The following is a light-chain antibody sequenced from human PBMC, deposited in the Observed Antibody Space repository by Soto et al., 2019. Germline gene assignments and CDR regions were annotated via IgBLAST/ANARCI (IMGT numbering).Light chain of an antibody. V-gene: IGKV3-11*01. J-gene: IGKJ1*01. CDR1: QYINTR. CDR3: QHYNSYSEA. Sequence: EIVLTQSPATLSSFPGDRVTLSCRASQYINTRLAWYQHRPGQAPRLPIYQTSIRAAGIPARFSASGSGTDFTLTISDVQPEDFATYYCQHYNSYSEAFGQGTKVELK. CDR2: QTS.